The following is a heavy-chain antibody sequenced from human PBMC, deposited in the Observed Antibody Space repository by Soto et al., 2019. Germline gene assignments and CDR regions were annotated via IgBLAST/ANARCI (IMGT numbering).Heavy chain of an antibody. CDR3: AKEYCSGGTCYGAFDI. CDR1: GFTFSSYA. CDR2: IGGSGGSI. J-gene: IGHJ3*02. Sequence: GGSLRLSCAASGFTFSSYAMTWVRQAPGKGLEWVSVIGGSGGSIYYADFVKGRFTIARDSSKNTLYLQMNGLRAEDTAVYYCAKEYCSGGTCYGAFDIWGQGTMVTVSS. D-gene: IGHD2-15*01. V-gene: IGHV3-23*01.